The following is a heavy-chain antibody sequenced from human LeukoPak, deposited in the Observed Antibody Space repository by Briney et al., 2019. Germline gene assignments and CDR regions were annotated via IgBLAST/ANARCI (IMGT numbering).Heavy chain of an antibody. CDR1: GFTLSDHN. Sequence: GGSLRLSCVASGFTLSDHNMDWVRQATGKGLEWVGRSRKRGNKYVTENAASVKGRFTISRDDSNNSLYLQMNSLRTEDTAIYYCAREGYNYGSDAFDIWGQGTMVTVSS. CDR3: AREGYNYGSDAFDI. V-gene: IGHV3-72*01. D-gene: IGHD5-18*01. J-gene: IGHJ3*02. CDR2: SRKRGNKYVT.